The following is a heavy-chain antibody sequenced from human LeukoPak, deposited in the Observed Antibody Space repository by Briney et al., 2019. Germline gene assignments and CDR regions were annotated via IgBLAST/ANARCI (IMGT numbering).Heavy chain of an antibody. CDR1: GYSFTSYW. CDR2: IYPGDSDT. CDR3: ARYGESNYAPFDY. V-gene: IGHV5-51*01. J-gene: IGHJ4*02. D-gene: IGHD4-11*01. Sequence: RGESLKISCKGSGYSFTSYWIGWVRQMPGKGLEWMGIIYPGDSDTRYSPSFQGQVTISADKSISTAYLQWSSLKASDTAMYYCARYGESNYAPFDYWGQGTLVTVSS.